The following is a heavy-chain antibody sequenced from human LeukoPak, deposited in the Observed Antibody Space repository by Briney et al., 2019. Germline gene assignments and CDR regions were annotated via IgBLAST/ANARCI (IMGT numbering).Heavy chain of an antibody. CDR3: ARAEVYCGGDCYRGDAFDI. J-gene: IGHJ3*02. V-gene: IGHV3-9*01. CDR1: GFTFDDYT. D-gene: IGHD2-21*02. Sequence: SGGSLRLSCAASGFTFDDYTMHWVRQAPGKGLEWVSGINWNSDSINYADSVKGRFTISRDNAKNSLYLQMSTLRADDTAVYYCARAEVYCGGDCYRGDAFDIWGQGTMVTVSS. CDR2: INWNSDSI.